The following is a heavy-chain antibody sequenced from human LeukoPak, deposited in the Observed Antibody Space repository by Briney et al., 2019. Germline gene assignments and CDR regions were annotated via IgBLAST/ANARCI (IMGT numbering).Heavy chain of an antibody. CDR1: GGSISSYY. CDR2: IYYSGST. D-gene: IGHD3-22*01. Sequence: SETLSLTCPVSGGSISSYYWSWIRQPPGKGLEWIGYIYYSGSTNYNPSLKSRVTISVDTSKNQFSLKLSSVTAADTAVYYCAGGYYYDSSGYFDHWGQGTLVTVSS. J-gene: IGHJ4*02. V-gene: IGHV4-59*01. CDR3: AGGYYYDSSGYFDH.